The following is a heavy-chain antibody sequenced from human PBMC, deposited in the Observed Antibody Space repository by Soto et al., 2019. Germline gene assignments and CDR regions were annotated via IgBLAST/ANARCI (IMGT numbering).Heavy chain of an antibody. J-gene: IGHJ5*02. Sequence: GESLKISCKGSGYSFTIYWINWVRQMPGKGLEWMGRIDPSDSYTNYSPSFQGHVTISADKSISTAYLQWSSLKASDTAMYYCARDSVLAHDPWGQGTLVTVSS. CDR3: ARDSVLAHDP. V-gene: IGHV5-10-1*01. CDR1: GYSFTIYW. D-gene: IGHD3-10*01. CDR2: IDPSDSYT.